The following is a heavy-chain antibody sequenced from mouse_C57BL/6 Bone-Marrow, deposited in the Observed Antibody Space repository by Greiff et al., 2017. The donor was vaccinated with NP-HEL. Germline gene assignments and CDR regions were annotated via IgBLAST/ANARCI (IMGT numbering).Heavy chain of an antibody. CDR2: IYPRSGNT. D-gene: IGHD1-1*01. CDR3: ARPLYGRGD. J-gene: IGHJ2*01. Sequence: QVQLQQSGAELARPGASVKLSCKASGYTFTSYGISWVKQRTGQGLEWIGEIYPRSGNTYYNEKFKGKATLTADKSSSTAYMELRSLTSEDSAVYFCARPLYGRGDWGQGTTLTVSS. V-gene: IGHV1-81*01. CDR1: GYTFTSYG.